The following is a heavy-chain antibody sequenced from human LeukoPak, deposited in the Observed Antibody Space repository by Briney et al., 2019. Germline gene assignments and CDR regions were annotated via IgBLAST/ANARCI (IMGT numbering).Heavy chain of an antibody. D-gene: IGHD3-10*01. CDR3: AANSADYNTLGSSYKV. V-gene: IGHV4-38-2*02. Sequence: SETLSLICTVSYYSISRGHYWAWIRQSPGKGLEWIGSISYSGTTYYNPSLESRVTISVDTSKNHFSLKLSSVTAADTAVYYCAANSADYNTLGSSYKVWGQGTLVTVSS. J-gene: IGHJ4*02. CDR1: YYSISRGHY. CDR2: ISYSGTT.